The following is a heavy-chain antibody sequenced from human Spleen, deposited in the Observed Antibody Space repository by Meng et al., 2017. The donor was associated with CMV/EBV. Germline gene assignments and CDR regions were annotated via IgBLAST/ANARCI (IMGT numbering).Heavy chain of an antibody. Sequence: GGSLRLSCAVSGFTFSSYWMSWVRQAPGKGLEWVANIKQDGSEKYYVDSVKGRFTIFRDNAKNLLYLQMYNLRTEDTAVYYCARDVNIGVVTRGYWGQGTLVTVS. CDR1: GFTFSSYW. CDR3: ARDVNIGVVTRGY. V-gene: IGHV3-7*01. CDR2: IKQDGSEK. J-gene: IGHJ4*02. D-gene: IGHD3-3*01.